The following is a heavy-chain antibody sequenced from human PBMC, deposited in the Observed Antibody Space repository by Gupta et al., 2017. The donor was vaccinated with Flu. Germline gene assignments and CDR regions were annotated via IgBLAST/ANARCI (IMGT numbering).Heavy chain of an antibody. J-gene: IGHJ6*02. V-gene: IGHV1-2*02. CDR2: INPNSGGT. Sequence: GLEWMGWINPNSGGTNYAQKFQGRVTMTRDTSISTAYMELSRLRSDDTAVYYCARDDRTTGTTFYYYYGMDVWGQGTTVTVSS. D-gene: IGHD1-1*01. CDR3: ARDDRTTGTTFYYYYGMDV.